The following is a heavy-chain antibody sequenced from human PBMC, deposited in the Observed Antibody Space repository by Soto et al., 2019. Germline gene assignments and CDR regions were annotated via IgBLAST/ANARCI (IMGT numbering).Heavy chain of an antibody. V-gene: IGHV4-31*03. CDR3: ARFKYHYWRGGSCWRENWFDP. CDR1: GGSISSGGYY. CDR2: IYYSGST. D-gene: IGHD2-15*01. Sequence: PSETLSLTCTVSGGSISSGGYYWSWIRQHPGKGLEWIGYIYYSGSTYYNPSLKSRVTISVDTSKNQFSLKLSSVTAADTAVYYCARFKYHYWRGGSCWRENWFDPWGQGTLVTVSS. J-gene: IGHJ5*02.